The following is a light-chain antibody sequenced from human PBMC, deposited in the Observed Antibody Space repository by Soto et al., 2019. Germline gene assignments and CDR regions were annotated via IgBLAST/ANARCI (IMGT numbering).Light chain of an antibody. V-gene: IGKV3-11*01. CDR2: DAS. CDR3: QQRSNWLT. CDR1: QSVSSY. J-gene: IGKJ4*01. Sequence: EIVLTQSPATLSLSPGARATLSCRASQSVSSYLAWYQQKHGQAPRLLIYDASNRATGIPARFSGSGSGTDFTLTISSLEPEDFAVYYCQQRSNWLTFGGGTKVEIK.